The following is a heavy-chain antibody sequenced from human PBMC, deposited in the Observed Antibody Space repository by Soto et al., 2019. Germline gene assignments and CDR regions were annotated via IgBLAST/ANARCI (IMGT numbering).Heavy chain of an antibody. CDR3: ARDPASSMDV. V-gene: IGHV3-33*01. CDR2: IWYDGSKK. D-gene: IGHD6-25*01. CDR1: GYTFSNHG. J-gene: IGHJ6*02. Sequence: HVQLVESGGGVVQPGRSLRLSCAASGYTFSNHGLHWVRQAPGKGLEWVAAIWYDGSKKCYADSVKGRFTISRDDSRNTVYLEMNSGRDDDTAVYYCARDPASSMDVWGQGTTVIVSS.